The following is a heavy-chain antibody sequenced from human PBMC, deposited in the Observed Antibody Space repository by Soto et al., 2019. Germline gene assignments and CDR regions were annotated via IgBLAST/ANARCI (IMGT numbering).Heavy chain of an antibody. CDR2: IYFTGTT. V-gene: IGHV4-31*03. D-gene: IGHD3-16*01. J-gene: IGHJ5*02. CDR3: ARSAASLGGGWFDP. Sequence: VQLQESGPGLVKPSQTLSLSCTVSGGSISTGGDGDYWTWIRQRPEKGLEWIGYIYFTGTTYYNPSLQSRVTISVDTSKNQFSLKLTSVTAADTAVYYCARSAASLGGGWFDPWGQGTLVTVSS. CDR1: GGSISTGGDGDY.